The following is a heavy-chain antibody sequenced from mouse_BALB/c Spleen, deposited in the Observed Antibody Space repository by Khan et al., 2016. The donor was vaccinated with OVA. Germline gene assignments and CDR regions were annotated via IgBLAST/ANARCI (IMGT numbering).Heavy chain of an antibody. D-gene: IGHD3-1*01. CDR2: INTGSGDT. CDR3: TRGGFGGFAY. CDR1: GYAFTNYL. Sequence: QVQLQQSGAELVRPGTSVKVSCKASGYAFTNYLIEWIKQRPGQGLEWIGVINTGSGDTNYNEKFKGKATLTADKSSSTAYMQLSSLTSDVSAVXYCTRGGFGGFAYWGQGTLVTVSA. V-gene: IGHV1-54*01. J-gene: IGHJ3*01.